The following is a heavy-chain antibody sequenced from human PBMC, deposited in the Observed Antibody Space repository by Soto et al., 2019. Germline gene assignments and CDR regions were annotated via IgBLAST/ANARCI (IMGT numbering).Heavy chain of an antibody. CDR1: GFTFSSYA. Sequence: GGSLRLSCAASGFTFSSYAMSWVRQAPGKGLEWVSAISGSGGSTYYAAPVKGRFTISRDDSKNTLYLQMNSLKTEDTAVYYCTTLITMVRGSIGLYWGQGTLVTVSS. CDR3: TTLITMVRGSIGLY. CDR2: ISGSGGST. V-gene: IGHV3-23*01. D-gene: IGHD3-10*01. J-gene: IGHJ4*02.